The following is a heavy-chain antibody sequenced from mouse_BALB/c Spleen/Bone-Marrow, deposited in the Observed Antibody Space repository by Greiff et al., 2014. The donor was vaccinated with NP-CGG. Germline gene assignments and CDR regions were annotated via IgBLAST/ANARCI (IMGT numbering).Heavy chain of an antibody. Sequence: VHVKQSGPELVKPGASVKMSCKASGYTFTSYVMHWVKQKPGQGLEWIGCINPYNDGTKYNEKFKGKATLTSDKSSSTAYMKLSSLTSEDSAVYYCAREGGYDEDYFDYWGQGTTLTVSS. CDR1: GYTFTSYV. J-gene: IGHJ2*01. CDR2: INPYNDGT. D-gene: IGHD2-2*01. V-gene: IGHV1-14*01. CDR3: AREGGYDEDYFDY.